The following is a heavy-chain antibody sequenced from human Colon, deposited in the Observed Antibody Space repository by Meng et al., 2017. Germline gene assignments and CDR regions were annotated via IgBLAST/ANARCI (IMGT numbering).Heavy chain of an antibody. CDR1: GFTFNNYE. J-gene: IGHJ4*02. Sequence: GEALKISCAASGFTFNNYEMSWVRQAPGKGLEWVSYISSSGDTIYYADSVKGRFSISRDDARNSLFLQMDSLRADDTAVYYCAREDSGGGWGFVYWGQGALVTVSS. CDR3: AREDSGGGWGFVY. V-gene: IGHV3-48*03. D-gene: IGHD2-15*01. CDR2: ISSSGDTI.